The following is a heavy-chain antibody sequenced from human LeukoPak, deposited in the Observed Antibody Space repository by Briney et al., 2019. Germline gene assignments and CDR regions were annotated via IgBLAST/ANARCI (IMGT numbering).Heavy chain of an antibody. Sequence: GASVKVSCKASGYTFTSYYMHWVRQAPGQGLEWMGIINPSGGSTSYAQKFQGRVTMTRDTSISTAYMELSRLRSDDTAVYYCARGGITGTTRGPTRLNDAFDIWGQGTMVTVSS. CDR2: INPSGGST. J-gene: IGHJ3*02. CDR1: GYTFTSYY. D-gene: IGHD1-20*01. V-gene: IGHV1-46*01. CDR3: ARGGITGTTRGPTRLNDAFDI.